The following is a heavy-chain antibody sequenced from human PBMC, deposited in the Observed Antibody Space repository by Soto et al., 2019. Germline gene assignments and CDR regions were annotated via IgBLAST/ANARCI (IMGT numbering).Heavy chain of an antibody. CDR2: IWYDGSNK. V-gene: IGHV3-33*01. Sequence: HPGGALRVSCAASGFTFSIYGMHWVRHAPGKGLEWVAVIWYDGSNKYYADSVKGRFIISRDNSKNTLYLQMNSLRAEDTAVYYCARELGYCSSTSCYKGYYGMDVWGPGTTVTVSS. CDR1: GFTFSIYG. CDR3: ARELGYCSSTSCYKGYYGMDV. J-gene: IGHJ6*02. D-gene: IGHD2-2*02.